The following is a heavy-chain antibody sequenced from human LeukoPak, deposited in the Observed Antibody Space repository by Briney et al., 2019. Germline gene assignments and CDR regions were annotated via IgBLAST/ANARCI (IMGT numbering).Heavy chain of an antibody. CDR2: MKQSGTP. D-gene: IGHD3-10*01. V-gene: IGHV4-34*01. J-gene: IGHJ4*02. CDR3: ASRPFLYGFRTYFDN. Sequence: PSETLSLTCAVYGVSFSAFHWNWLRQSPAKGREWCGEMKQSGTPRYNPSLQSRVTISVDKSKNQFSLNVRSVTAADTAVYYCASRPFLYGFRTYFDNWAQGTLVTVSS. CDR1: GVSFSAFH.